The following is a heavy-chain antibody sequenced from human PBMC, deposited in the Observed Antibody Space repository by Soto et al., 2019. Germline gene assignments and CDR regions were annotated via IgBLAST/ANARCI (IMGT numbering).Heavy chain of an antibody. J-gene: IGHJ3*02. V-gene: IGHV3-15*01. D-gene: IGHD4-17*01. CDR3: TTTSTVRLTWAFDI. Sequence: KPGGSLRLSCAASGVTFSNAWMSWVCQAPGKGLEWVGRIKSKTDGGTTDYAAPVKGRFTISRDDSKNTLYLQMNSLKTEDTAVYYCTTTSTVRLTWAFDIWGQGTMVTVSS. CDR2: IKSKTDGGTT. CDR1: GVTFSNAW.